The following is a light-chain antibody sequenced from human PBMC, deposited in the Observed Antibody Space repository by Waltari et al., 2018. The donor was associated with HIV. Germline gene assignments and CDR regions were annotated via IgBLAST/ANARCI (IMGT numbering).Light chain of an antibody. V-gene: IGLV3-25*03. CDR2: KDS. Sequence: SYELTQPPSVSVSPGQTARITCSGAILQKQYAYWYQQKPGQAPVVVIYKDSERPSGIPERFSGSSTGTTVSLTISGVQAEDEADYYCQSADSSGTYAVFGGGTQLTVL. CDR1: ILQKQY. J-gene: IGLJ7*01. CDR3: QSADSSGTYAV.